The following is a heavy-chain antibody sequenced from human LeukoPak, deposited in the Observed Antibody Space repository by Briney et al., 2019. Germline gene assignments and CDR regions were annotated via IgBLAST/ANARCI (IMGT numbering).Heavy chain of an antibody. J-gene: IGHJ4*02. CDR3: ASGVYDSRGYRAGDEY. CDR2: IGNSGSII. CDR1: GFTFSDYY. V-gene: IGHV3-11*01. Sequence: GGSLRLSCAASGFTFSDYYLSWIRQAPGKGLEWVSYIGNSGSIIYYADAVKGRFTISRDNAKNSLWLQMNSLRAEDTAVYYCASGVYDSRGYRAGDEYWGQGTLVTVSS. D-gene: IGHD3-22*01.